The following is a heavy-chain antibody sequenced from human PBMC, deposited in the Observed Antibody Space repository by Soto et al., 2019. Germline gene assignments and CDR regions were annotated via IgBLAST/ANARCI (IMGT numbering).Heavy chain of an antibody. CDR1: GFTFSSYA. CDR3: AKETARLVQPYDY. J-gene: IGHJ4*02. D-gene: IGHD6-6*01. V-gene: IGHV3-23*01. Sequence: PGGYLRLSCPASGFTFSSYAMSCVRQAPGKGLEWVSAISGSGGITYYADSVKGRFTISSDNSKNTLYLQMNSLRAEDTAVYYCAKETARLVQPYDYWGQGTMVTVSS. CDR2: ISGSGGIT.